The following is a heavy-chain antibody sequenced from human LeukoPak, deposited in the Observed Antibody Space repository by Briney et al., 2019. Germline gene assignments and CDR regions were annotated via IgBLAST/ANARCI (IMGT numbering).Heavy chain of an antibody. CDR3: ARDKMDYWNGYYRGGFDY. Sequence: ASVKVSCKASGYTFTSYGISWVRQAPGQGLEWMGWISAYNGNTNYAQKLQGRVTMTTDTSTSTAYMELRSLRPDDTAVYYCARDKMDYWNGYYRGGFDYWGQGTLVTVSS. CDR2: ISAYNGNT. CDR1: GYTFTSYG. V-gene: IGHV1-18*01. D-gene: IGHD3-3*01. J-gene: IGHJ4*02.